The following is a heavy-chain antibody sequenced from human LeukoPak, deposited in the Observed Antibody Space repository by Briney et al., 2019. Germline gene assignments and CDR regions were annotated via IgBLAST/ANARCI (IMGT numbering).Heavy chain of an antibody. CDR1: GFTFSSYA. J-gene: IGHJ5*01. CDR2: VSGTGRTT. D-gene: IGHD2-15*01. Sequence: GGSPRLSCAASGFTFSSYAMSWVRQAPGKGLEWVSAVSGTGRTTYYADSVKGRFTISRDNSKNTLYLQMNSLRAEDAAVYYCAKETSGGYCSGGSCYNWFDSWGQGTLVTVSS. CDR3: AKETSGGYCSGGSCYNWFDS. V-gene: IGHV3-23*01.